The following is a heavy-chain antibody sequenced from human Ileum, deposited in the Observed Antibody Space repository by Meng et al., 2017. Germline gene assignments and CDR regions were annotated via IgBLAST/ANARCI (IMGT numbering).Heavy chain of an antibody. Sequence: EVEGGGRGGGGFPPGGYRGRPCAASGFTFSGTWMHWVRQAPGKGLVWVARINNDGSYTDYVDSVKGRFTISRDNTKNTLYLQMTDLRAEDTAVYYCVKDWGGAGALDYWGQGSLVTVSS. J-gene: IGHJ4*02. V-gene: IGHV3-74*01. CDR3: VKDWGGAGALDY. D-gene: IGHD3-16*01. CDR2: INNDGSYT. CDR1: GFTFSGTW.